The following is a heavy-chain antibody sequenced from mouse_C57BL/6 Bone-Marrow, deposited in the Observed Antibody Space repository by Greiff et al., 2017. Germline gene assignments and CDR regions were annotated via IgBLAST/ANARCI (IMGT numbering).Heavy chain of an antibody. CDR1: GYTFTSYW. D-gene: IGHD6-5*01. CDR3: ASAYGPYFDY. J-gene: IGHJ2*01. Sequence: QVQLQQPGAELVKPGASVKLSCKASGYTFTSYWMHWVKQRPGQGLEWLGMIHPNSGSTNYNEKFKSKATLTVDKSSSTAYMQLSSLTSEHASVYDCASAYGPYFDYWGQGTTLTVSS. CDR2: IHPNSGST. V-gene: IGHV1-64*01.